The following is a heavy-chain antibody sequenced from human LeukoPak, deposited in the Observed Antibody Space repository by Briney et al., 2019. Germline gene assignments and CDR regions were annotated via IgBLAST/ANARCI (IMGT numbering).Heavy chain of an antibody. CDR2: IYYSGST. Sequence: SETLSLTCTVSGGSISSHYWSWIRLPPGKGLEWIGYIYYSGSTNYNPSLKSRVTISVDTSKNQFSLKLSSVTAADTAVYYCARELLTTVENYFDYWGQGTLVTVSS. CDR3: ARELLTTVENYFDY. CDR1: GGSISSHY. D-gene: IGHD4-23*01. V-gene: IGHV4-59*11. J-gene: IGHJ4*02.